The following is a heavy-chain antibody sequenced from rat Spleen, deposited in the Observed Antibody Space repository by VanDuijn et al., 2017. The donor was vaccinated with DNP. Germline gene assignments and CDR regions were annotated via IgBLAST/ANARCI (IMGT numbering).Heavy chain of an antibody. V-gene: IGHV2S8*01. Sequence: QVQLKESGPGLVQPSQTLSLTCTVSGFSVTSYGVSWVRQPPGKGLEWIAAISSGGSTYYNSALKSRLSFSKATSKSQVFLKLNSLQTEDTATYYCARDQDYYYDGGYYPTLDAWGQGTSVTVS. D-gene: IGHD1-12*02. CDR2: ISSGGST. CDR3: ARDQDYYYDGGYYPTLDA. J-gene: IGHJ4*01. CDR1: GFSVTSYG.